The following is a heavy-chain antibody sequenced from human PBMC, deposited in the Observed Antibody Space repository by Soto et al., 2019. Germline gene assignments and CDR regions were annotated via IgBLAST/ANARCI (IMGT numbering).Heavy chain of an antibody. CDR2: VNPSGGST. CDR3: GSLSHCFLSRAFYAFDS. V-gene: IGHV1-46*01. CDR1: GYNCTSYS. J-gene: IGHJ3*02. Sequence: ASGKFSCRSSGYNCTSYSMYCVRQAHGQGLEWMGIVNPSGGSTSYAQKFQGRVTMTRDTSTSTVYMELSSLRSEDTAVYYCGSLSHCFLSRAFYAFDSWGQGTMVTVSS. D-gene: IGHD2-21*02.